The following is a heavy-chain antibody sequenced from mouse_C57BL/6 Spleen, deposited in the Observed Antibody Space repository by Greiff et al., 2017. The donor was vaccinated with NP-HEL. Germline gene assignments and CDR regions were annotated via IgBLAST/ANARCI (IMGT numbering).Heavy chain of an antibody. CDR1: GFTFSSYA. J-gene: IGHJ3*01. V-gene: IGHV5-9-1*02. Sequence: EVKLEESGEGLVKPGGSLKLSCAASGFTFSSYAMSWVRQTPEKRLEWVAYISSGGDYIYYADTVKGRFTISRDNARNTLYLQMSSLKSEDTAMYYCTRAGGSSLWFAYWGQGTLVTVSA. CDR3: TRAGGSSLWFAY. CDR2: ISSGGDYI. D-gene: IGHD1-1*01.